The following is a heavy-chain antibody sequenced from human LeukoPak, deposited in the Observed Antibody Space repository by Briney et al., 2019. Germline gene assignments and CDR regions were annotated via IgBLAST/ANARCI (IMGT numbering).Heavy chain of an antibody. CDR2: INPNSGGT. CDR1: GYTFTVYY. J-gene: IGHJ4*02. CDR3: ARVTRDDFWSGYSLPFDH. Sequence: GASVKVSCKASGYTFTVYYIHWVRQAPGQGPEWMGWINPNSGGTDYAPNFQGRVTMTTDTSVTTAYMELSGLRSDDTAVYYCARVTRDDFWSGYSLPFDHWGQGALVTVS. D-gene: IGHD3-3*01. V-gene: IGHV1-2*02.